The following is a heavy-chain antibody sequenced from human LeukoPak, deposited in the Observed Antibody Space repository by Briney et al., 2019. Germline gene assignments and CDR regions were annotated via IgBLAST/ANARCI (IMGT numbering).Heavy chain of an antibody. Sequence: EPSETLSLTCTVSGGSISSYYWSWIRQPPGKGLEWIGYIYYSGSTNYNPSLKSRVTISVDTSKNQFSLKLSSVTAADTAVYYCAGRVVVVAATRYWYFDLWGRGTLVTVSS. CDR1: GGSISSYY. J-gene: IGHJ2*01. V-gene: IGHV4-59*08. CDR2: IYYSGST. CDR3: AGRVVVVAATRYWYFDL. D-gene: IGHD2-15*01.